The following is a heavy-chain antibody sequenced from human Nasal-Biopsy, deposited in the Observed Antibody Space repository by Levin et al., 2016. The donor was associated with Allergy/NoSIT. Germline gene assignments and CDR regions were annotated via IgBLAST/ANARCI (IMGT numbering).Heavy chain of an antibody. CDR3: ATDYLSGP. CDR2: INPSGGVT. CDR1: EFAFNNYY. V-gene: IGHV1-46*02. Sequence: ASVKVSCKASEFAFNNYYMHWVRQAPGQGLEWMGIINPSGGVTNYAQKFQGRVTMTEDTSTDTAYMELTGLRSEDTAMYYCATDYLSGPWGQGTLVTVSS. J-gene: IGHJ5*02. D-gene: IGHD3-10*01.